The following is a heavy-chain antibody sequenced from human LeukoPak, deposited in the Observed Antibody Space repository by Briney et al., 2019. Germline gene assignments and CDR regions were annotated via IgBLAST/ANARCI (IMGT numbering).Heavy chain of an antibody. CDR3: ARDVIAAPGTADY. J-gene: IGHJ4*02. CDR1: GGSISSYY. D-gene: IGHD6-13*01. Sequence: PSETLSLTCTDSGGSISSYYWSWIRQPPGKGLQWIGHIYYSGSTNYNPSLKSRVTISVDTSQSQFSLKLSSVTAADTAVYYCARDVIAAPGTADYWGQGTLVTVSS. CDR2: IYYSGST. V-gene: IGHV4-59*12.